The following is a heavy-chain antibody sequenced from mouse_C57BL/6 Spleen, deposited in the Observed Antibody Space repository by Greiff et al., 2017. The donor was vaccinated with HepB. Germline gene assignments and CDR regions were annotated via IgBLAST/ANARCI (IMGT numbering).Heavy chain of an antibody. V-gene: IGHV1-83*01. Sequence: VQLQQSGPELVKPGASVKMSCKASGYTFTDYYMHWVKQKPGKGLEWIGEIYPGSGNTYYNEKFKGKATLTADTSSSTAYMQLSSLTSEDSAVYFCARSGITTVVEVTYWGQGTLVTVSA. CDR3: RSGITTVVEVTY. D-gene: IGHD1-1*01. CDR1: YTFTDYYM. J-gene: IGHJ3*01. CDR2: YPGSGNTY.